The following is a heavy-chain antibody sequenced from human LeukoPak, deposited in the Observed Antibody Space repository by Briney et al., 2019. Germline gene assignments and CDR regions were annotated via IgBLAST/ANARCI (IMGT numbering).Heavy chain of an antibody. CDR3: ARTTRYCSGGSCYGAVENFDY. CDR1: GGSISSYY. D-gene: IGHD2-15*01. J-gene: IGHJ4*02. Sequence: SETLSLTCTVSGGSISSYYWSWIRQPAGKGLEWIGRIYTSGSTNYNPSLKSRVTMSVDTSKNQFSLKLSSVTAADTAAYYCARTTRYCSGGSCYGAVENFDYWGQGTLVTVSS. V-gene: IGHV4-4*07. CDR2: IYTSGST.